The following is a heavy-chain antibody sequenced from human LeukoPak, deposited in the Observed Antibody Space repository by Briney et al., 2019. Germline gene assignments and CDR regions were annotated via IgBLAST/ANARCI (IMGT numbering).Heavy chain of an antibody. CDR2: INTDGSST. D-gene: IGHD3-10*02. Sequence: GGSLRLSCGASGFTFRSYWMHWVRQAPGKGLVWVSRINTDGSSTSYADSVKGRFTVSRDNAKNTLYLQMNSLRAEDTAVYYCAELGITMIGGVWGKGTTVTISS. J-gene: IGHJ6*04. V-gene: IGHV3-74*01. CDR3: AELGITMIGGV. CDR1: GFTFRSYW.